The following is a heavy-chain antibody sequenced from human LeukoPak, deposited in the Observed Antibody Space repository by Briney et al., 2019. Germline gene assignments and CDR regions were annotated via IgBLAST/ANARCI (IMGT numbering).Heavy chain of an antibody. CDR3: ARVFGDTLGWDYMDV. CDR2: TRNKANSYTT. CDR1: GFTFSDHY. J-gene: IGHJ6*03. V-gene: IGHV3-72*01. Sequence: PGGSLRLSCAASGFTFSDHYMDWVRQAPGKGLEWVGRTRNKANSYTTEYAASVKGSFTISRDDSKNSLYLQMSSLKTEDTAVYYSARVFGDTLGWDYMDVWGKGTTVTVSS. D-gene: IGHD2-21*02.